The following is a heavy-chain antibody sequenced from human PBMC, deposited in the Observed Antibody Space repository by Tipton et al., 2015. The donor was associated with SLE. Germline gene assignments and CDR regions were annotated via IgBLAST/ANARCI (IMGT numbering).Heavy chain of an antibody. J-gene: IGHJ4*02. D-gene: IGHD3-10*01. CDR2: INWDSSSI. CDR3: AKEFTLVRGALFDS. CDR1: GFTFDDYA. V-gene: IGHV3-9*01. Sequence: SLRLSCAASGFTFDDYAMHWVRQAPGKALEWVSGINWDSSSIAYTDSVRGRFTISRDNAKNSLYLQMNSLRPEDTAFYYCAKEFTLVRGALFDSWGQGTPVTVSS.